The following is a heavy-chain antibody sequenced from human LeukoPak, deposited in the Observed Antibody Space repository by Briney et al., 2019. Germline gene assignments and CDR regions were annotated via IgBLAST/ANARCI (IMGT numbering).Heavy chain of an antibody. CDR3: YYFDASFDY. CDR1: GYTFTGCY. Sequence: ASVKVSCKASGYTFTGCYMHWVQQAPGQGLEWMGWINPNSGGTNYAQKFQGRVTMTRDTSISSAYMELSRLRSDDTAVYYCYYFDASFDYWGQGTLVTVSS. J-gene: IGHJ4*02. V-gene: IGHV1-2*02. D-gene: IGHD3-9*01. CDR2: INPNSGGT.